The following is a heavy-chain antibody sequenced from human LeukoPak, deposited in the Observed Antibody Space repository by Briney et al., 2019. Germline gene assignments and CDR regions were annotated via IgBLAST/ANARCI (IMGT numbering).Heavy chain of an antibody. J-gene: IGHJ6*03. Sequence: GGSLRLSCAASGFTFSSYSMNWVRQAPGKGLEWVSSISSSSSYMYYADSVKGRFTISRDNAKNSLYLQMNSLRAEDTAVYYCARDITMFRGAFYYYYMDVGGKGPRVPVS. D-gene: IGHD3-10*01. V-gene: IGHV3-21*01. CDR3: ARDITMFRGAFYYYYMDV. CDR1: GFTFSSYS. CDR2: ISSSSSYM.